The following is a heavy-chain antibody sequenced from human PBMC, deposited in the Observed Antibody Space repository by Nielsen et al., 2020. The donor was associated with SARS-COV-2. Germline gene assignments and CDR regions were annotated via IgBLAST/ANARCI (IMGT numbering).Heavy chain of an antibody. CDR1: GGSITSSPFY. CDR3: ASLGWDGDY. V-gene: IGHV4-39*01. J-gene: IGHJ4*02. D-gene: IGHD1-26*01. CDR2: FNYNGNT. Sequence: SETLSLTCTVSGGSITSSPFYWSWIRQPPGMGLEWIGSFNYNGNTFYNASLKSRLTTSIDTSKNQFSLDLRSVTVADTAVYFCASLGWDGDYWGQGILVTVSS.